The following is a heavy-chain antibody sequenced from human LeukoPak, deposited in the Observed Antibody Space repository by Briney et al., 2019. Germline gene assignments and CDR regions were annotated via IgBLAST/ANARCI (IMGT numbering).Heavy chain of an antibody. CDR3: ARSGWYEYYYGMDV. V-gene: IGHV3-30*03. D-gene: IGHD6-19*01. Sequence: PGGSLRLSCAASGLTFSSHWMHWVRQAPGKGLEWVAVISYDGSNKYYADSVKGRFTISRDNSKNTLYLQVNSLRAEDTAVYYCARSGWYEYYYGMDVWGQGTTVTVSS. CDR2: ISYDGSNK. CDR1: GLTFSSHW. J-gene: IGHJ6*02.